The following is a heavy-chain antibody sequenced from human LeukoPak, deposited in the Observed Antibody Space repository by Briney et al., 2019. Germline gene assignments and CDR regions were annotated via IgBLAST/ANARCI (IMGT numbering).Heavy chain of an antibody. D-gene: IGHD2-2*01. J-gene: IGHJ6*02. V-gene: IGHV3-53*01. CDR2: IHSGGTT. CDR3: ARDCSSSCSPYYGMDV. Sequence: PGGSLRLSCAASGFTVSSNYMSWVRQAPGKGLEWVSIIHSGGTTNYVDSVKGRFTISRDNSRNTLYLQMNSLRAEDTAVYYCARDCSSSCSPYYGMDVWSQGTTVTVSS. CDR1: GFTVSSNY.